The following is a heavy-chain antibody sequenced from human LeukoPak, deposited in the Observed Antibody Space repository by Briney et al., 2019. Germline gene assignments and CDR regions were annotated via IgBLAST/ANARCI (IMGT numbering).Heavy chain of an antibody. D-gene: IGHD2-15*01. CDR1: GFTFSSYS. CDR2: ITSSSTYI. Sequence: GGSLRLSCAASGFTFSSYSMNWVRQAPGKGLEWVSSITSSSTYIYYTDSVKGRFTISRDNAKNTLYLQMNSLRAEDTAVYYCARDAASDYWGQGTLVTVSS. CDR3: ARDAASDY. J-gene: IGHJ4*02. V-gene: IGHV3-21*06.